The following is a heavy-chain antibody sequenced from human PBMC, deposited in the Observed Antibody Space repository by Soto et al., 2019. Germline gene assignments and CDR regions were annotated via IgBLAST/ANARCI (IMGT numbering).Heavy chain of an antibody. CDR2: IYYSGST. V-gene: IGHV4-31*03. D-gene: IGHD5-12*01. CDR1: GGSISSGGYY. CDR3: ARRIVATKSNWFDP. Sequence: SETLSLTCTVSGGSISSGGYYWSWIRQHPGKGLEWIGYIYYSGSTYYNPSLKSRVTISVDTSKNQFSLKLSSVTAADTAVYYCARRIVATKSNWFDPWGQGTLVTVS. J-gene: IGHJ5*02.